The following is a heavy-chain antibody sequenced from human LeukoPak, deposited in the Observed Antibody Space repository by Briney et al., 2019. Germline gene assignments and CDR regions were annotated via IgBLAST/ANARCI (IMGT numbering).Heavy chain of an antibody. D-gene: IGHD6-19*01. V-gene: IGHV1-18*04. CDR3: ASQAGGYSSGWYQFHFDY. Sequence: GASVKVSCKASSYIFTTYGISWVRQAPGQGLEWMGWTNTYNGNTNYAQKLQGRVTMTTDTSTSTAYMDLRSLRSDDTAVYYCASQAGGYSSGWYQFHFDYWGQGTLVTVSS. J-gene: IGHJ4*02. CDR2: TNTYNGNT. CDR1: SYIFTTYG.